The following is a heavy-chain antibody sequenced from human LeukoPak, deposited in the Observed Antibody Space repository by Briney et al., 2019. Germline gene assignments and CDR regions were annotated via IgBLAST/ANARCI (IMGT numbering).Heavy chain of an antibody. V-gene: IGHV1-69*13. CDR3: ARSGALCSGGCYPINDAFDI. CDR1: GDTFSSYA. CDR2: IIPIFATA. D-gene: IGHD2-21*02. J-gene: IGHJ3*02. Sequence: GASVKVSCKASGDTFSSYAINWVRQAPGQGLEWMGGIIPIFATANYAQKSQGRGTLTADESTSTVYMELSGLRSDDTAVYFCARSGALCSGGCYPINDAFDIWGQGTTVTVSS.